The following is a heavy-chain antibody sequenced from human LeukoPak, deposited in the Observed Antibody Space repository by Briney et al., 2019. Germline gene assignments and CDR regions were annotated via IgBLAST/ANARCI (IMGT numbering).Heavy chain of an antibody. J-gene: IGHJ5*02. CDR1: GXSISSSNW. D-gene: IGHD2-2*01. CDR2: IYHSGST. CDR3: AREPICLGYCSSANWFDP. V-gene: IGHV4-4*02. Sequence: SGTLSLTCAVSGXSISSSNWWSWVRQPPGKGLEWIGEIYHSGSTNYNPSLKSRVTISVDKSKNQFSLKLSSVTAADTAVYYCAREPICLGYCSSANWFDPWGQGTLVTVSS.